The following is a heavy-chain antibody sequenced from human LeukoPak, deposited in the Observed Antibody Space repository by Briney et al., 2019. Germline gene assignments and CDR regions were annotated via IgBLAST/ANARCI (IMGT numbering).Heavy chain of an antibody. CDR3: VRGNDYGGPHY. J-gene: IGHJ4*02. D-gene: IGHD4-23*01. CDR1: GFTFSSYW. CDR2: IDRDGSRI. V-gene: IGHV3-74*01. Sequence: GGSLRLSCAVSGFTFSSYWMHWVRQAPGKGLVWVSRIDRDGSRINYADSVKGRFTISRDNGENTLFLQMNSLRAEDAAVYYCVRGNDYGGPHYWGQGTLVTVSS.